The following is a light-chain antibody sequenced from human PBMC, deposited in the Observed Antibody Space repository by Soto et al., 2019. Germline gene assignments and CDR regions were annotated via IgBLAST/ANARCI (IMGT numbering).Light chain of an antibody. Sequence: EIVLTQSPGTLALSPGEGATLSCRASQSVSKYLAWYQQKPGQAPRLLIYGASSRATGIPDSFSGSGSGTDFTLTISRLEPEDFAVYYCQPYGGSPQTFGQGTNVDIK. J-gene: IGKJ1*01. CDR3: QPYGGSPQT. CDR2: GAS. CDR1: QSVSKY. V-gene: IGKV3-20*01.